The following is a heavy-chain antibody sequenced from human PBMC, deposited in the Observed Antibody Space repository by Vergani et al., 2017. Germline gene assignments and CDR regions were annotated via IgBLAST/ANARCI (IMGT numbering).Heavy chain of an antibody. CDR2: IKQDGSEK. CDR1: GFTFSSYS. D-gene: IGHD2-21*01. CDR3: ARDLGCGGDCLDAFDI. J-gene: IGHJ3*02. V-gene: IGHV3-7*01. Sequence: EVQLVESGGGLVKPGGSLRLSCAASGFTFSSYSMNWVRQAPGKGLEWVANIKQDGSEKYYVDSVKGRFTISRDNAKNSLYLQMNSLRAEDTAVYYCARDLGCGGDCLDAFDIWGQGTMVTVSS.